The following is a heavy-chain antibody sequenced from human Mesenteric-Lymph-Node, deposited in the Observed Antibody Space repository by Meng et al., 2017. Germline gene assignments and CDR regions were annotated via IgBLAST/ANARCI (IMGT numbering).Heavy chain of an antibody. J-gene: IGHJ5*02. Sequence: GGSLRLSCKASGYSFTTYWIAWVRQMPGKGLEWMGIIYPGDSKTKYSPSFQGQVTISADKSISTAYLQWSSLKASDTAMYYCARLFGVINTFGELGGWYDPWGQGTLVTVSS. CDR3: ARLFGVINTFGELGGWYDP. D-gene: IGHD3-10*01. V-gene: IGHV5-51*01. CDR2: IYPGDSKT. CDR1: GYSFTTYW.